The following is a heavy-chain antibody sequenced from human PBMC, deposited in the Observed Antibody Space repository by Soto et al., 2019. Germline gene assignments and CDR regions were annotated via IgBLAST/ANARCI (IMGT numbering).Heavy chain of an antibody. CDR3: ATILTTMTPEEHVYYGLDV. D-gene: IGHD4-17*01. V-gene: IGHV3-66*01. Sequence: VQLVESGGGLVQPGGSLRLSCAASGFAVSTSYMNWVRQAPGKGLEWVSVNDSGGSTNHADSVKGRFTISTDVSKNTLFLQMNSLRAEDTAVYYCATILTTMTPEEHVYYGLDVWGQGTTVTVSS. CDR2: NDSGGST. CDR1: GFAVSTSY. J-gene: IGHJ6*02.